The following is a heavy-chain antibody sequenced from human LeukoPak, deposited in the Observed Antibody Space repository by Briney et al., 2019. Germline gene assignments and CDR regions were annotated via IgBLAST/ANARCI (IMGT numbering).Heavy chain of an antibody. Sequence: ASETLSLTCTVSGGSISGYYWSWIRQPPGKGLEWIGEINHSGSTNYNPSLKSRVTISVDTSKNQFSLKLSSVTAADTAVYYCASRSKYYDILTGYYIPNDYWGQGTLVTVSS. CDR2: INHSGST. D-gene: IGHD3-9*01. V-gene: IGHV4-34*01. CDR3: ASRSKYYDILTGYYIPNDY. CDR1: GGSISGYY. J-gene: IGHJ4*02.